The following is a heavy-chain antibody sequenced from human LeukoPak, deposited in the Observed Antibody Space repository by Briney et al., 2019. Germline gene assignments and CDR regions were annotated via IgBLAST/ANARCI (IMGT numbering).Heavy chain of an antibody. J-gene: IGHJ6*03. CDR3: ARGAAGDYYYMDV. D-gene: IGHD6-25*01. Sequence: ASVKVSCKASGYSFTSHYMHWVRQAPGQGLEWMGWINTNTGNPTYAQGFTGRFVFSLDTSVNTAYLQISSLKAEDTAVYYCARGAAGDYYYMDVWGKGTTVTVSS. CDR2: INTNTGNP. CDR1: GYSFTSHY. V-gene: IGHV7-4-1*02.